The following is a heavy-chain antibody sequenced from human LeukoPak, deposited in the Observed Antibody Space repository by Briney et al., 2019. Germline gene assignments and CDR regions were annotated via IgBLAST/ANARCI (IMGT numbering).Heavy chain of an antibody. J-gene: IGHJ3*02. CDR2: INPNSGGT. D-gene: IGHD3-22*01. CDR3: ARDSQYYYDSSGVIDI. Sequence: ASVKVSCKASGYTFTGYYMHWMRQAPGQGLEWMGWINPNSGGTNYAQKFQGRVTMTRDTSISTAYMELSRLRSDDTAVYCCARDSQYYYDSSGVIDIWGQGTMVTVSS. V-gene: IGHV1-2*02. CDR1: GYTFTGYY.